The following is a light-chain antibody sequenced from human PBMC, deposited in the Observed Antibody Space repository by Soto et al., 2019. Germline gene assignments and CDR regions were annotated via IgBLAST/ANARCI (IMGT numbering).Light chain of an antibody. J-gene: IGKJ1*01. Sequence: VLMTQSPATLSVSPGERATLSCRASQSVGSNVAWYQQKPGQAPRLLIYGAFTRATGIPARFSGSGSGTEFTLTISSLQSEDFAAYYCQQYDNWPPWTFGQGTKVEMK. CDR2: GAF. CDR1: QSVGSN. V-gene: IGKV3-15*01. CDR3: QQYDNWPPWT.